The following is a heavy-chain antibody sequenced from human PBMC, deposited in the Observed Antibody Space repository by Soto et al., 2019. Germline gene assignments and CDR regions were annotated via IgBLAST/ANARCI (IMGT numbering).Heavy chain of an antibody. J-gene: IGHJ5*02. CDR3: ARDNNYGDYNWFDP. V-gene: IGHV4-59*01. D-gene: IGHD4-17*01. Sequence: SETLSLTCTVSGGSISSYYWSWIRQPPGKGLEWIGYIYYSGSTNYNPSLKSRVTISVDTSKNQFSLKLSSVTAADTAVYYCARDNNYGDYNWFDPWGQGTLVTVSS. CDR1: GGSISSYY. CDR2: IYYSGST.